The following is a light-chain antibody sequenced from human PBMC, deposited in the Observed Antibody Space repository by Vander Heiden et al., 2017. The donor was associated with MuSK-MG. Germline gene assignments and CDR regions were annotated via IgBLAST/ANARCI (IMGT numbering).Light chain of an antibody. J-gene: IGKJ2*01. CDR1: QSISSY. CDR2: AAS. V-gene: IGKV1-39*01. Sequence: DIQMTQSPSLLSASVGDRVTITCRASQSISSYLDWYQQKPGKAPELLIYAASSLQSGVPSRFSGSGSGTDFTLTISCLQPEDFATYYCQQCDSTPLTFGQGTKVEIK. CDR3: QQCDSTPLT.